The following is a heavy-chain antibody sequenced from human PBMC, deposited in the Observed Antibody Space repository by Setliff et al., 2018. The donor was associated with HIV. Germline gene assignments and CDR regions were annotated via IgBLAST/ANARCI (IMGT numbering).Heavy chain of an antibody. J-gene: IGHJ3*01. V-gene: IGHV4-59*11. D-gene: IGHD6-13*01. CDR2: ISYSEYT. Sequence: PSETLSLTCTVSGDPINSHYWSWIRQPPGVGLEWIGHISYSEYTNYNPSLKSRVTISLDTSKKHFSLDLYSVTAADTAVYYCARDHNSGTLHAFDLWGQGTKVTVSS. CDR1: GDPINSHY. CDR3: ARDHNSGTLHAFDL.